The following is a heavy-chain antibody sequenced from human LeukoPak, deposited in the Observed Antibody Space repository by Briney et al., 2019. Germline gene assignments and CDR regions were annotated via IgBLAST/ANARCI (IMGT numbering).Heavy chain of an antibody. V-gene: IGHV4-61*01. CDR2: IYYSGST. J-gene: IGHJ4*02. D-gene: IGHD1-26*01. Sequence: PSETLSLTCTVSGGSVSSGSYYWSWIRQPPGKGLEWIGYIYYSGSTNYNPSLKSRVTISVDTSRNQFSLKLSSVTAADTAVYYCARTNQIVGASDYWGQGTLVTVSS. CDR1: GGSVSSGSYY. CDR3: ARTNQIVGASDY.